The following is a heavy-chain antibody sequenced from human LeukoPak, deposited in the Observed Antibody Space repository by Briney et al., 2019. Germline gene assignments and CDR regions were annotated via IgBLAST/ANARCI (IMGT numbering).Heavy chain of an antibody. D-gene: IGHD1-26*01. Sequence: GGSLTLFCAASGFPFSDHYMDGVRHAPGKGLECVSRTRNKANSYSTAYAASVRDRFTISRDVSENSLYLQMSSLKTEDTAVYYCARLNRIGGTYFFDYWGQGTLVTVSS. CDR2: TRNKANSYST. CDR1: GFPFSDHY. J-gene: IGHJ4*02. CDR3: ARLNRIGGTYFFDY. V-gene: IGHV3-72*01.